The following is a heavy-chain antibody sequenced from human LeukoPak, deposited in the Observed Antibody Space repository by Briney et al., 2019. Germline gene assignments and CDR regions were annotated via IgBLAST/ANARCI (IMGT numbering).Heavy chain of an antibody. CDR3: ARKIIGATRHYMDV. Sequence: GGSLRLSCAASGFTFSSHSMNWVRQAPGEGLEWVSYISSSSSTIYYADSVKGRFTISRDNAVKSLYLQMNNLRAEDTAVYYCARKIIGATRHYMDVWGKGTTVTVSS. D-gene: IGHD3-3*01. J-gene: IGHJ6*03. CDR2: ISSSSSTI. V-gene: IGHV3-48*01. CDR1: GFTFSSHS.